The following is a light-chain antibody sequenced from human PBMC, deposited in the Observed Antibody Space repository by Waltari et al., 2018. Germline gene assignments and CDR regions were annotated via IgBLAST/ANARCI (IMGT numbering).Light chain of an antibody. CDR2: RND. V-gene: IGLV1-47*01. J-gene: IGLJ3*02. CDR1: SSNIGSSF. Sequence: QSVLTQPPSASGTPGQRVTISCSGSSSNIGSSFVCWYQHLPGTAPKLLIYRNDRGPSGGPDQCSASWSGTSASLAISGLRSEDEADYCCAAWDDSLTVRFGGGTKLTVL. CDR3: AAWDDSLTVR.